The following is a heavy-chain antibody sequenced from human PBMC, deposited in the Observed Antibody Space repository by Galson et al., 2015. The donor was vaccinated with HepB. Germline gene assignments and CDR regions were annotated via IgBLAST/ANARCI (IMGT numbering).Heavy chain of an antibody. CDR2: ITSSGGNS. V-gene: IGHV3-23*01. CDR3: AKDGIMVANNPYHFHY. D-gene: IGHD2-15*01. CDR1: GFSFTRYA. J-gene: IGHJ4*02. Sequence: SLRLSCAASGFSFTRYAMTWVRQAPGKGLEWVSSITSSGGNSYYTDSVKGRFTVPRDNSKNTLLLQSNSLRAEDTAMYFCAKDGIMVANNPYHFHYWGQGTLVTVSS.